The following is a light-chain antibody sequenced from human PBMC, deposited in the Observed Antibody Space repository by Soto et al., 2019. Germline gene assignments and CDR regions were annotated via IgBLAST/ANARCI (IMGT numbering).Light chain of an antibody. J-gene: IGLJ1*01. V-gene: IGLV2-14*01. CDR3: SSYTSSSTLDV. Sequence: QSALTQPASVSGSPGQSITISCTGTSSDVGGYNYVSWYQQHPDKAPKLMIYEVSNRPSGVSNRFSGSKSGNTASLTISGLQAEDEADYYCSSYTSSSTLDVFGTGTELTVL. CDR2: EVS. CDR1: SSDVGGYNY.